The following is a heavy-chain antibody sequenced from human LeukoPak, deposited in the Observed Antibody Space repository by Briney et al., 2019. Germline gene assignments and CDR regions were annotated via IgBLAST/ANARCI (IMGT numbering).Heavy chain of an antibody. CDR2: IYSGGST. D-gene: IGHD2-15*01. J-gene: IGHJ4*02. Sequence: GGSLRLSCAASGFTVSSNYMSWVRQAPGKGLEWVSVIYSGGSTYYADSVKGRFTISRDNSKDTLYLQMNSLRAEDTAVYYCARATHDCSGGSCYGYWGQGTLVTVSS. CDR1: GFTVSSNY. CDR3: ARATHDCSGGSCYGY. V-gene: IGHV3-53*01.